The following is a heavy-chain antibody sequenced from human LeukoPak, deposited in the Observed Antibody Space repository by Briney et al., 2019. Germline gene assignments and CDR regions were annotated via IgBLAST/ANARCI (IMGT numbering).Heavy chain of an antibody. J-gene: IGHJ4*02. CDR1: GFTFSDYY. D-gene: IGHD2-21*01. CDR3: ARKAYCGGDCYSFDY. Sequence: PGGSLRLSCAASGFTFSDYYMSWIRQAPGKGLKWVSYISSSGSTYYSDSVKGRFTISRDNAKNSLYLQMNSLRAEDTAVYDCARKAYCGGDCYSFDYWGQGTLVTVSS. V-gene: IGHV3-11*04. CDR2: ISSSGST.